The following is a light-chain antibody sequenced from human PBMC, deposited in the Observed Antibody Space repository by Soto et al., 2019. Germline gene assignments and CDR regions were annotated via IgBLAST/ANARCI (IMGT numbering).Light chain of an antibody. CDR3: CSYAGSSPLYV. J-gene: IGLJ1*01. CDR2: EVN. Sequence: QSFLTQPPSASGSPGQSVAISCTGTSSDVGGYNYVSWYQQHPGKAPKLMIYEVNKRPSGVPDRFSGSKSGKTASLTISGLQAEDEGTYYCCSYAGSSPLYVFGTGTKVTVL. V-gene: IGLV2-8*01. CDR1: SSDVGGYNY.